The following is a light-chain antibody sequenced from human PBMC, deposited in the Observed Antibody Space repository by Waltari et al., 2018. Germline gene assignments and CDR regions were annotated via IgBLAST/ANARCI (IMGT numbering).Light chain of an antibody. J-gene: IGKJ2*01. CDR1: QDINKN. Sequence: DIQMTQSPSSLSASVGDRVTITCQATQDINKNLNWYQQKPGKAPKLLIYDASNLELGVPSRFSGSGYGTDFTLTISNVQPEDFAAYYCQQSYSTPHTFGQGTNLEIK. V-gene: IGKV1-39*01. CDR2: DAS. CDR3: QQSYSTPHT.